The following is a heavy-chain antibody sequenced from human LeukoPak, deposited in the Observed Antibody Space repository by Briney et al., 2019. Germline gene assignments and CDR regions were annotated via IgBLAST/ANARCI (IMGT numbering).Heavy chain of an antibody. Sequence: SETLSLTCTVSGASMTSYYWTWIRQPPGKGLEWVGYMYFGERTNYNPSPKGRATISIDTSKKQLSLNLKSVTAADTAVYYCARIPGDRPDDWGQGTLVTVS. V-gene: IGHV4-59*01. CDR3: ARIPGDRPDD. D-gene: IGHD7-27*01. CDR1: GASMTSYY. J-gene: IGHJ4*02. CDR2: MYFGERT.